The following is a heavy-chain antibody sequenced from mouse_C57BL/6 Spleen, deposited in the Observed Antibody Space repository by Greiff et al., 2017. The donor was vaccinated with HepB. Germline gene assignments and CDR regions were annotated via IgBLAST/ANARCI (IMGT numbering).Heavy chain of an antibody. V-gene: IGHV1-7*01. D-gene: IGHD1-1*01. CDR3: ARKGDYYGSSYGWFAY. CDR1: GYTFTSYW. J-gene: IGHJ3*01. Sequence: QVQLKESGAELAKPGASVKLSCKASGYTFTSYWMHWVKQRPGQGLEWIGYINPSSGYTKYNQKFKGKATLTADKSSSTAYMQLSSLTYEDSAVYYCARKGDYYGSSYGWFAYGGQGTLVTVSA. CDR2: INPSSGYT.